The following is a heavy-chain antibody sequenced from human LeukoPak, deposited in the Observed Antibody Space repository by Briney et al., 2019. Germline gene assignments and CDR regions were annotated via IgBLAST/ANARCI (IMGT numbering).Heavy chain of an antibody. CDR3: ARIWSARDWFDP. V-gene: IGHV3-11*01. CDR1: GFTFRDYH. D-gene: IGHD1-1*01. CDR2: IKKGSAAT. J-gene: IGHJ5*02. Sequence: KPGGSLRLSYAASGFTFRDYHMTWIRQAPGKGLEWISYIKKGSAATYYADSVTGRFVISRDDARNSLYLHLTNLRAEDTATYFCARIWSARDWFDPWGQGTQVVVSS.